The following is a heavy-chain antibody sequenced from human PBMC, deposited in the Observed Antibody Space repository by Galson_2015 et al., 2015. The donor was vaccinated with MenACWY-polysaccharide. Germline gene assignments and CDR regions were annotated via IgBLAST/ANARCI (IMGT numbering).Heavy chain of an antibody. J-gene: IGHJ3*02. Sequence: SLRLSCAASGFTFSSYAMSWVRQAPGKGLEWVSGVSASGGSTVYTDSAKGRFTMSRDNSKRSLYLQMNSLRAEDTAVYYCAKDTGPREYAYSWGTFDIWGRGTMVTVSS. D-gene: IGHD3-10*01. CDR3: AKDTGPREYAYSWGTFDI. CDR1: GFTFSSYA. V-gene: IGHV3-23*01. CDR2: VSASGGST.